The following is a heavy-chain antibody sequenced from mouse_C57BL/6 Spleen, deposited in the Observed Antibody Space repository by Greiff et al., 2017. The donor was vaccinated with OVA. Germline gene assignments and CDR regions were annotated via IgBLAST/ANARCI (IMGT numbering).Heavy chain of an antibody. J-gene: IGHJ4*01. CDR3: ARYKGYYSNYAYAMDY. V-gene: IGHV7-3*01. D-gene: IGHD2-5*01. CDR1: GFTFTDYY. CDR2: IRNKANGYTT. Sequence: EVQLVESGGGLVQPGGSLSLSCAASGFTFTDYYMSWVRQPPGKALEWLGFIRNKANGYTTEYSASVKGRFTIPRDNSQSILYLPMNALMAEDSATYYCARYKGYYSNYAYAMDYWGQGTSVTVSS.